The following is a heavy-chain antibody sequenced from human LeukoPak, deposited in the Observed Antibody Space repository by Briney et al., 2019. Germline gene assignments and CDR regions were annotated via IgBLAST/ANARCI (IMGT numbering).Heavy chain of an antibody. V-gene: IGHV4-30-4*07. D-gene: IGHD6-13*01. J-gene: IGHJ4*02. Sequence: SETLSLTCVGSGGSISSGDYSWSWIRQPPGKGLEWIGHISYSGNTYYNASLKRRVTISVDTSKNQFSLQLSSVTAADTAVYYCARDRRSSSWYVGARGFDYWGQGTLVTVSS. CDR2: ISYSGNT. CDR3: ARDRRSSSWYVGARGFDY. CDR1: GGSISSGDYS.